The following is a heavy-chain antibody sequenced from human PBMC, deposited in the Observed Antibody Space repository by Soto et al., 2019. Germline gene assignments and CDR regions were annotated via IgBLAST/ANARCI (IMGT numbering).Heavy chain of an antibody. J-gene: IGHJ6*02. CDR2: IISGGTRV. CDR3: ERETTSQGGMDI. Sequence: PGGSLRLSCAASGFTFSSYWMNWVRQSPGKVLEWVSRIISGGTRVSYADSVKGRFIITRDDANNTLYLEMHSLTADDTAVYYCERETTSQGGMDIWGQGTTVTVS. D-gene: IGHD1-1*01. V-gene: IGHV3-74*01. CDR1: GFTFSSYW.